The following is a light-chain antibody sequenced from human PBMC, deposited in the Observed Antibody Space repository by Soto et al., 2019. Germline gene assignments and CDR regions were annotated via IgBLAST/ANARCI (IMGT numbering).Light chain of an antibody. CDR1: SSDVGRYNY. Sequence: QSALTQPASVSGSPGQSITVSCTGTSSDVGRYNYVSWYQQHPGKAPKLMIYEVSNRSSGVSNRFSGSKSGNTASLTISGLQAEDEADYYCSSYTSSSTWVFGGGIKLTVL. J-gene: IGLJ3*02. CDR2: EVS. V-gene: IGLV2-14*01. CDR3: SSYTSSSTWV.